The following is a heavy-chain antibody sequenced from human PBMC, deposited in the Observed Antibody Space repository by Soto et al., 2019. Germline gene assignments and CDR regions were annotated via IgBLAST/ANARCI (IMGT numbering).Heavy chain of an antibody. CDR1: GFTFSSYE. CDR2: ISSSGSTI. V-gene: IGHV3-48*03. CDR3: ARDDPSGCTNGVCQDLGYYYGMDV. D-gene: IGHD2-8*01. J-gene: IGHJ6*02. Sequence: PGGSLRLSCAASGFTFSSYEMNWVRQAPGKGLEWVSYISSSGSTIYYADSVKGRFTISRDNAKNSLYLQMNSLRAEDTAVYYCARDDPSGCTNGVCQDLGYYYGMDVWGQGTTVTVSS.